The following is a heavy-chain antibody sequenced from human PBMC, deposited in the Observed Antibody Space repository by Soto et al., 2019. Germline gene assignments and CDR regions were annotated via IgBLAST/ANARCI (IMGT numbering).Heavy chain of an antibody. J-gene: IGHJ5*02. CDR1: GYSFTSYW. D-gene: IGHD3-10*01. Sequence: GESLKISCKGSGYSFTSYWIGWVRQMPGKGLEWMGIIYPGDSDTRYSPSFQGQVTISADKSISTAYLQWSSLKASDTAMYYCARSDGMVRGVEAVWFDPWGQGTLVTVSS. CDR2: IYPGDSDT. CDR3: ARSDGMVRGVEAVWFDP. V-gene: IGHV5-51*01.